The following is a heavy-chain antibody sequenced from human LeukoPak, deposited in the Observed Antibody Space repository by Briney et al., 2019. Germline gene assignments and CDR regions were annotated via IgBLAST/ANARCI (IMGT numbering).Heavy chain of an antibody. CDR3: AKGGIVVVITPNYFDY. D-gene: IGHD3-22*01. CDR2: ISYDGSNK. CDR1: GFTFSSYG. V-gene: IGHV3-30*18. Sequence: PGGSLRLSCAASGFTFSSYGMHWVRQAPGKGLEWVAVISYDGSNKYYADSVKGRFTISRDNSKNTLYLQMNSLRAEDTAVYYCAKGGIVVVITPNYFDYWGQETLVTVSS. J-gene: IGHJ4*02.